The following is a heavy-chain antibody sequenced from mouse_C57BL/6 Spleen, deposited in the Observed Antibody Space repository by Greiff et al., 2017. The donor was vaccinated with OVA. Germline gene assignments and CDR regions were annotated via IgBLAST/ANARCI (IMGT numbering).Heavy chain of an antibody. D-gene: IGHD2-12*01. CDR3: TSYYKAY. CDR1: GFNIKDDY. Sequence: VQLQQSGAELVRPGASVKLSCTASGFNIKDDYMHWVKQRPEQGLEWIGWIDPENGDTEYASKFQGKATITADTSSTTAYLQLSRLTSEATADYYCTSYYKAYWGQGTLVTVSA. J-gene: IGHJ3*01. CDR2: IDPENGDT. V-gene: IGHV14-4*01.